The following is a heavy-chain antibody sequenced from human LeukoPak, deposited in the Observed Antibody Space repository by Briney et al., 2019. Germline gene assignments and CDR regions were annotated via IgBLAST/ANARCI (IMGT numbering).Heavy chain of an antibody. CDR1: GFTFSSYD. CDR3: ARDELAVAKKGFLDS. V-gene: IGHV3-30*03. D-gene: IGHD6-19*01. Sequence: GGSLRLSCAASGFTFSSYDMHWVRQAPGKGLEWVTVISYDGRNKYYADSVKGRFSISRDNYKNTLYLQVNSLRAEDTAVYYCARDELAVAKKGFLDSWGQGTLVTVSS. CDR2: ISYDGRNK. J-gene: IGHJ4*02.